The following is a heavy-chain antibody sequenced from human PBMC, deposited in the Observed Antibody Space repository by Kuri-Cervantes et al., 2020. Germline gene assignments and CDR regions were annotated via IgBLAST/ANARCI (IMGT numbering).Heavy chain of an antibody. CDR2: VIPFFGPP. J-gene: IGHJ4*02. V-gene: IGHV1-69*05. Sequence: SVKVSCKASGGIFSSYAITWVRQAPGQGLEWMGGVIPFFGPPNYAQRFQGRVTITTDESTSTAYMELSSLRSEDTAVYYCAILSGWYKEVWDYWGQGTLVTVSS. CDR1: GGIFSSYA. D-gene: IGHD6-19*01. CDR3: AILSGWYKEVWDY.